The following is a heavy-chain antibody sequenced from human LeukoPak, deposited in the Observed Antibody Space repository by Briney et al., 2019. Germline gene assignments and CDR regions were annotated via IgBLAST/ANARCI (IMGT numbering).Heavy chain of an antibody. CDR3: ARGRLGATYSYYYYGMDV. D-gene: IGHD1-26*01. CDR2: IYTSGIT. Sequence: SETLSLTCTVSGGSISSYYWSWIRQPAGKGLEWIGRIYTSGITNYNPSLKSRVTMSVDTSKNQCTLKLSSVTAADTAVYYCARGRLGATYSYYYYGMDVWGQGTTVTVSS. V-gene: IGHV4-4*07. CDR1: GGSISSYY. J-gene: IGHJ6*02.